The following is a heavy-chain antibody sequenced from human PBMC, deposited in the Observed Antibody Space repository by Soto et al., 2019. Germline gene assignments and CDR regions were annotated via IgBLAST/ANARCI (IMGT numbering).Heavy chain of an antibody. Sequence: EVHLVESGGGLVQPGGSLRLSCAASGFTVSSNYMSWVRQAPGKGLEWVSVIYRDDTTYYADSVKGRFTISRHNSENTLYLQMNSLRTEDTAVYYCATAEYSGSGTAERDYWGQGTLVTVSS. J-gene: IGHJ4*02. CDR1: GFTVSSNY. V-gene: IGHV3-53*04. CDR3: ATAEYSGSGTAERDY. CDR2: IYRDDTT. D-gene: IGHD5-18*01.